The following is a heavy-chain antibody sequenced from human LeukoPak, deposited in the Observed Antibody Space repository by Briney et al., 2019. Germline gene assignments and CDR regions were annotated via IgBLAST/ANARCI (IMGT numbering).Heavy chain of an antibody. CDR2: SSHDGIDK. J-gene: IGHJ5*02. CDR1: EFRLTDYA. V-gene: IGHV3-30-3*01. Sequence: GGSLRLSCVASEFRLTDYALHWVRQAPGKGLEWVAVSSHDGIDKKVADAVKGRFTISRDNSKNMVYLQMSSLTTEDTATYYYAREGDDDSGYFADYLDPWGQGTLVIVSS. D-gene: IGHD3-22*01. CDR3: AREGDDDSGYFADYLDP.